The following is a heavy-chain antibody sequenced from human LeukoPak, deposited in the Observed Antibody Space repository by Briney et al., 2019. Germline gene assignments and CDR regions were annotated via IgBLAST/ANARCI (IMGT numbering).Heavy chain of an antibody. CDR3: ARGYHDFSGYWLSYFDY. D-gene: IGHD3-22*01. J-gene: IGHJ4*02. Sequence: PSETLSLTXTVSGDSISNYYWSWIRQPPGKGLEWIGYIYYSASTNYNPSLKSRVTISVDTSKNQFSLKLSSVTAAGTAVYYCARGYHDFSGYWLSYFDYWGQGSLVTVSS. V-gene: IGHV4-59*01. CDR1: GDSISNYY. CDR2: IYYSAST.